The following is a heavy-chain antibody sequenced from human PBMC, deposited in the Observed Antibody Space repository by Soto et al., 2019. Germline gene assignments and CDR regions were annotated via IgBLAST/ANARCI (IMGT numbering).Heavy chain of an antibody. CDR1: GFTFSTYA. D-gene: IGHD3-3*01. CDR3: AKAIRFLDMALDN. J-gene: IGHJ4*02. V-gene: IGHV3-23*01. CDR2: ISGSGDVI. Sequence: GGSLRLSCAASGFTFSTYAMSWVRQAPGKGPEWVSSISGSGDVIHYADSVKGRFTISRDNSKNTLWLQMNSLRAEDTAVYYCAKAIRFLDMALDNWGQGALVTVSS.